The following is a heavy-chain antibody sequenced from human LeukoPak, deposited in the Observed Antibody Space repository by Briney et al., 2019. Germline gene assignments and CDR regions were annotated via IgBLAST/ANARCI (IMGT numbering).Heavy chain of an antibody. J-gene: IGHJ4*02. V-gene: IGHV3-30*18. CDR2: ISYDGSNK. CDR1: GFTFSSYG. CDR3: AKDGVRQLVWSSSYYFDY. D-gene: IGHD6-6*01. Sequence: PGGSLRLSCAASGFTFSSYGMHWVRQAPGKGLEWVAVISYDGSNKYYADSVKGRFTISRDNSKNTLYLQMNSLRAEDTAVYYCAKDGVRQLVWSSSYYFDYWGQGTLVTVSS.